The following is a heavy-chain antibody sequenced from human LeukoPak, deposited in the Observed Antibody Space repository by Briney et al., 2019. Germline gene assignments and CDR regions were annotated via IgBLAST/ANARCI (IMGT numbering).Heavy chain of an antibody. CDR3: ARGSHRRYSSSWYSL. J-gene: IGHJ4*02. D-gene: IGHD6-13*01. V-gene: IGHV3-21*01. CDR2: INSDGVYI. CDR1: GFTFSRYS. Sequence: GGSLRLSCAASGFTFSRYSMNWIRQAPGKGLEWVSSINSDGVYIYYADSVRGRFTISRDNSKNTLYLQMGSLRGEDMAVYYCARGSHRRYSSSWYSLWGQGTLVTVSS.